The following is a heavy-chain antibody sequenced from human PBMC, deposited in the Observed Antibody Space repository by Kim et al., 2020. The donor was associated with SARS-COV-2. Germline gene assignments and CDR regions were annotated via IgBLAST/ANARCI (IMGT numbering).Heavy chain of an antibody. CDR2: IYYSGST. Sequence: SETLSLTCTVSGGSISSYYWSWIRQPPGKGLEWIGYIYYSGSTNYNPSLKSRVTISVDTSKNQFSLKLSSVTAADTAVYYCAREGPAPDSDIDCSSTSCRYGMDVWGQGTTVTVSS. D-gene: IGHD2-2*01. V-gene: IGHV4-59*01. CDR3: AREGPAPDSDIDCSSTSCRYGMDV. CDR1: GGSISSYY. J-gene: IGHJ6*02.